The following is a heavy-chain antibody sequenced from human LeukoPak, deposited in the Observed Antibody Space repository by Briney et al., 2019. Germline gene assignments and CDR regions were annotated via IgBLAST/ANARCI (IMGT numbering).Heavy chain of an antibody. Sequence: GGSLRLSCAASGFTFSSYAMTWVRQAPGKGLQWVSVITGGGSTYYADSVKGRFTISRDNSKSTLYLQMSSLRADDTAVYYCAKDGSTIFGDAEYFQHWGQGTLVTVSS. CDR1: GFTFSSYA. CDR3: AKDGSTIFGDAEYFQH. CDR2: ITGGGST. V-gene: IGHV3-23*01. J-gene: IGHJ1*01. D-gene: IGHD3-3*01.